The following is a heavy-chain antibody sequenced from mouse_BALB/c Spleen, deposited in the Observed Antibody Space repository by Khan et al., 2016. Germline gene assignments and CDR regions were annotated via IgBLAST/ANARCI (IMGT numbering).Heavy chain of an antibody. J-gene: IGHJ3*01. CDR2: ISYSGYT. CDR3: AKCRRKGWFAY. CDR1: GYSITSDYV. Sequence: EVQLQESGPGLVKPSQSLSLTCTVTGYSITSDYVWNWIRQFPGNKLEWMGYISYSGYTSYNPSLKSRISITRDTSKNQFFLQLNSVNTEDSARYYCAKCRRKGWFAYWGQGTLVTVSA. V-gene: IGHV3-2*02.